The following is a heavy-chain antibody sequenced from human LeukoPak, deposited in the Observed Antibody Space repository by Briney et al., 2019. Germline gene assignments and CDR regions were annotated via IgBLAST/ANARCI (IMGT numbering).Heavy chain of an antibody. Sequence: SETLSLTCTVSGGSISSYYWSWIRQPPGKGLEWIGNIYYSGSTNYNPSLKSRVTISVDTSKNQFSLKLSSVTAADTAAYYWARGNFWSGYYLYFDYWGQGTLVTVSS. CDR2: IYYSGST. CDR1: GGSISSYY. D-gene: IGHD3-3*01. CDR3: ARGNFWSGYYLYFDY. V-gene: IGHV4-59*01. J-gene: IGHJ4*02.